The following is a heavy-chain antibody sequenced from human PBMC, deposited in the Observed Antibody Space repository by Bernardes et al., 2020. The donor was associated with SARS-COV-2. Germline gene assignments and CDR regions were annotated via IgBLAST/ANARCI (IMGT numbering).Heavy chain of an antibody. CDR1: GFTFEDYT. D-gene: IGHD3-3*01. Sequence: GGSLRLSRAASGFTFEDYTMHWVRQVPGKGLEWASLVSWDGSTTNYADSVKGRFIISRDSSRNTVHLQMDSLRKEDTALYYCATERQSLTVFGVGHDAFDFWGQGTMVTVSS. CDR3: ATERQSLTVFGVGHDAFDF. V-gene: IGHV3-43*01. CDR2: VSWDGSTT. J-gene: IGHJ3*01.